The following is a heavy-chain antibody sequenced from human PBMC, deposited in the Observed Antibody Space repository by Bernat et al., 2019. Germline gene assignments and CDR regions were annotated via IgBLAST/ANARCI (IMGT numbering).Heavy chain of an antibody. CDR2: ISYDGSNK. J-gene: IGHJ4*02. D-gene: IGHD6-19*01. V-gene: IGHV3-30-3*01. CDR1: GFTFSSYA. CDR3: ARGAEELWLEQCLDY. Sequence: QVQLVESGGGVVQPGRSLRLSCAASGFTFSSYAMHWVRQAPGKGLEWVAVISYDGSNKYYADSVKGRFTISRDNSKTTLYLQMNSLRAEDTAVYYCARGAEELWLEQCLDYWGQGTLVTVSS.